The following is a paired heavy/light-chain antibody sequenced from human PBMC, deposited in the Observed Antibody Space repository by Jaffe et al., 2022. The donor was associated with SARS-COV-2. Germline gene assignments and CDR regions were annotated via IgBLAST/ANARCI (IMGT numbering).Heavy chain of an antibody. CDR3: ARRPPYTSGWYSFDY. J-gene: IGHJ4*02. V-gene: IGHV3-23*01. CDR1: GFTFSSYG. CDR2: IKDSGVNT. D-gene: IGHD6-19*01. Sequence: EVQLSESGGGLVQPGGSLRLSCAASGFTFSSYGMSWVRQAPGKGLEWVSTIKDSGVNTYYTESVKGRFTVSRDNSKNTLYLQMDSLRAEDTAVYFCARRPPYTSGWYSFDYWGQGALVTVSS.
Light chain of an antibody. CDR3: CSYTRIDTLI. CDR1: SSDVGAYNH. J-gene: IGLJ2*01. V-gene: IGLV2-14*01. Sequence: QSALTQPASVSGSPGQSITISCTGTSSDVGAYNHVSWYQQHPGNAPKRMIYDVSNRPSGVSSRFSGSKSGNTASLTISGLQAEDEADYYCCSYTRIDTLIFGGGTKLTVL. CDR2: DVS.